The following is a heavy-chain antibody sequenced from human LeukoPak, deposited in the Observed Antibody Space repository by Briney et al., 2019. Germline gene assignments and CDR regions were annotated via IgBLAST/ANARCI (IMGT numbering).Heavy chain of an antibody. CDR3: ARAAAAAITHAFDI. J-gene: IGHJ3*02. V-gene: IGHV4-30-4*01. CDR2: IYYSGST. D-gene: IGHD3-10*01. Sequence: SETLSLTCTVSGGSISSGDYYWSWIRQPPGKGLEWIGYIYYSGSTYYNPSLKSRVTISVDTSKNQFCLKLSSVTAADTAVYYCARAAAAAITHAFDIWGQGTMVTVSS. CDR1: GGSISSGDYY.